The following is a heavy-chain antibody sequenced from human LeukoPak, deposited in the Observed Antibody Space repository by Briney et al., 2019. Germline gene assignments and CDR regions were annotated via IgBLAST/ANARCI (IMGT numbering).Heavy chain of an antibody. CDR3: ARDYYDSSGYSHSPEYFQH. D-gene: IGHD3-22*01. CDR1: GFTFTTSW. V-gene: IGHV3-74*01. Sequence: GGSLRLSCAASGFTFTTSWMHWFRQAPGKGLVWVSRIESDGTSTTYADSVKGRFTISRDNSKNTLYLQMNSLRAEDTAVYYCARDYYDSSGYSHSPEYFQHWGQGTLVTVSS. CDR2: IESDGTST. J-gene: IGHJ1*01.